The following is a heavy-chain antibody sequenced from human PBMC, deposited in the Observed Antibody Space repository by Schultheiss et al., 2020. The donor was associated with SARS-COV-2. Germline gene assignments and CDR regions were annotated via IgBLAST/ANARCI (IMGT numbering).Heavy chain of an antibody. CDR2: INPNSGGT. J-gene: IGHJ6*02. V-gene: IGHV1-2*02. D-gene: IGHD2-21*01. CDR3: ARVANIVVVHADYGMDV. CDR1: GGTFSSYA. Sequence: ASVKVSCKASGGTFSSYAISWVRQAPGQGLEWMGWINPNSGGTNYAQKFQGRVTMTRDTSISTAYMELSRLRSDDTAVYYCARVANIVVVHADYGMDVWGQGTTVTVSS.